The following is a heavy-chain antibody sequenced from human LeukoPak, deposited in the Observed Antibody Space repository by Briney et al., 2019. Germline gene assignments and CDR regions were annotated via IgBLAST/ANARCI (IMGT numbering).Heavy chain of an antibody. CDR3: AKADFGFGVFDY. D-gene: IGHD3-10*01. J-gene: IGHJ4*02. Sequence: GGSLSLSCAASGFTFSSYAMSWVRQAPGKGLEWVSAISGSGGSTYYADSVKGRFTISRDNSKNTLYLQMDSLRAEDTAVYYCAKADFGFGVFDYWGQGTLVTVSS. V-gene: IGHV3-23*01. CDR1: GFTFSSYA. CDR2: ISGSGGST.